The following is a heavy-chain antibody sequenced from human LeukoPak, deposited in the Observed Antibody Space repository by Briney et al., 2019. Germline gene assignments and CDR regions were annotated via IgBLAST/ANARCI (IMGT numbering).Heavy chain of an antibody. J-gene: IGHJ5*02. CDR3: ARDKAAAGHNWFDP. Sequence: SETLSLTCTVSGGSISSYYWSWIRQPPGKGLEWIGYIYYSGSTNYNPSLKSRVTISVDTSKNQFSLKLSSATAADTAVYYCARDKAAAGHNWFDPWGQGTLVTVSS. V-gene: IGHV4-59*01. CDR2: IYYSGST. CDR1: GGSISSYY. D-gene: IGHD6-13*01.